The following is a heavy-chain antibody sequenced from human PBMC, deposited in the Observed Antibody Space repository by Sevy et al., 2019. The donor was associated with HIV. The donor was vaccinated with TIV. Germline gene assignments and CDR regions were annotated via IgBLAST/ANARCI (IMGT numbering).Heavy chain of an antibody. CDR2: INTNSGDTGT. J-gene: IGHJ4*02. V-gene: IGHV1-2*02. Sequence: ASVKVSCKTSGYTFTGNYIHWVRQAPGQGLEWMGWINTNSGDTGTKHAQKFQGRVTMTRDRSTNTVDMDLTRRSPDDTAVYYCSRAGYEPWSGYSAPYFDYWGQGTLVTVSS. CDR3: SRAGYEPWSGYSAPYFDY. D-gene: IGHD3-3*01. CDR1: GYTFTGNY.